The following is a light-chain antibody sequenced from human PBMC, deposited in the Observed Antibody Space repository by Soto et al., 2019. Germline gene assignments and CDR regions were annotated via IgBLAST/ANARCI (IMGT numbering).Light chain of an antibody. Sequence: QSVLTQPASVSGSPGQSITISCTGTSSDVGGFLYVSWFQQHPGKAPKLMIYAVSNRPSGISNRFSGSKSGNTASLTISGLQAEDEADYYCSSYSSSSTLVVLGGGTKVTVL. J-gene: IGLJ2*01. CDR3: SSYSSSSTLVV. V-gene: IGLV2-14*01. CDR1: SSDVGGFLY. CDR2: AVS.